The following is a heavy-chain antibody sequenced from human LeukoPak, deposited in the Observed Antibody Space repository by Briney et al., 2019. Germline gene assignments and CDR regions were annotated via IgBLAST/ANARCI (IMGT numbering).Heavy chain of an antibody. V-gene: IGHV4-30-4*01. CDR3: ARHAETAALFPTFDP. CDR1: GGSISSGDYY. D-gene: IGHD2-15*01. Sequence: PSQTLSLTCTVSGGSISSGDYYWSWIRQPPGKGLEWIAYMYYSGSTYYNPSLKSRVTMSADTSKNRLSLKLSSVTAADTAVYYCARHAETAALFPTFDPWGQGTLVTVSS. CDR2: MYYSGST. J-gene: IGHJ5*02.